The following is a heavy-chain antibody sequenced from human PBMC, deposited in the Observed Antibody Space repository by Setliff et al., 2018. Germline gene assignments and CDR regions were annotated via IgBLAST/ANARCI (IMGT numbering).Heavy chain of an antibody. CDR2: INHSGST. D-gene: IGHD2-21*01. CDR3: ARVRRVVIAYYYYMDV. Sequence: SETLSLTCTVSGGSFSGYCWSWIRQPPGKGLEWIGEINHSGSTNYNPSLKSRVTISVDTSKNQFSLKLSSVTAADTAVYYCARVRRVVIAYYYYMDVWGKGTTVAVSS. V-gene: IGHV4-34*01. CDR1: GGSFSGYC. J-gene: IGHJ6*03.